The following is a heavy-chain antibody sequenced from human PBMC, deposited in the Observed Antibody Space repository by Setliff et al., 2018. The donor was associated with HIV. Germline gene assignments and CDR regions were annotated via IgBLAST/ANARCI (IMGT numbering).Heavy chain of an antibody. D-gene: IGHD3-10*01. J-gene: IGHJ3*01. V-gene: IGHV4-4*07. CDR3: ARARITMIGGRLEPYAFDR. Sequence: NPSETLSLTCTVSGGSFSTYYWSWIRQPAVEVPEYIGRVHSTETTIYNPSLKSRVTMSVDASKNQLSLKLRSVPAADTAVYYCARARITMIGGRLEPYAFDRWGQLTKVTVSS. CDR1: GGSFSTYY. CDR2: VHSTETT.